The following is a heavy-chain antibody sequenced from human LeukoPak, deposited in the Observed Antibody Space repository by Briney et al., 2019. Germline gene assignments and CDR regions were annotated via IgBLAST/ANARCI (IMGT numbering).Heavy chain of an antibody. V-gene: IGHV3-21*01. CDR2: ISSSSSYI. Sequence: PGRSLRLSCAASGFTFSSYSMNWVRQAPGKGLEWVSSISSSSSYIYYADSVKGRFTISRDNAKNSLYLQMNSLRAEDTAVYYCARTPTQWLGELGTNYWGQGTLVTVSS. D-gene: IGHD3-10*01. CDR3: ARTPTQWLGELGTNY. J-gene: IGHJ4*02. CDR1: GFTFSSYS.